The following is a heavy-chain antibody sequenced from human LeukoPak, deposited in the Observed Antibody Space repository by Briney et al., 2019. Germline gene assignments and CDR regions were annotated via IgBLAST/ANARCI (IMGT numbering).Heavy chain of an antibody. Sequence: PGGSLRLSCAASGFTFSNYWMHWVRQAPGKGLVWVSRINSDGSSTNHADSVKGRFTISRDNAKNTLYLQMNSLRAEDTAVYYCARDRYGSGRVDYWGHGTLVTVSS. D-gene: IGHD3-10*01. CDR3: ARDRYGSGRVDY. CDR1: GFTFSNYW. J-gene: IGHJ4*01. V-gene: IGHV3-74*01. CDR2: INSDGSST.